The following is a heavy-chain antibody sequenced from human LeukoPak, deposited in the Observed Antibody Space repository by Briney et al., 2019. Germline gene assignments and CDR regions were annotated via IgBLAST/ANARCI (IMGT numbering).Heavy chain of an antibody. J-gene: IGHJ4*02. D-gene: IGHD5-12*01. Sequence: PSETLSLTCTVSGGSISSYYWSWIRQPPGKGLEWIGYIYYSGSTNYNPSLKSRVTISVDTSRNQFSLKLSSVTAADTAVYYCARGVEMATINFDYWGQGTLVTVSS. V-gene: IGHV4-59*01. CDR2: IYYSGST. CDR1: GGSISSYY. CDR3: ARGVEMATINFDY.